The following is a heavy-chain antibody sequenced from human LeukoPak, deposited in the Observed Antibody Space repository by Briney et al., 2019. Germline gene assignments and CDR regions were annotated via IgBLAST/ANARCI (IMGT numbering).Heavy chain of an antibody. CDR3: ARSMTTVTPFDY. D-gene: IGHD4-17*01. Sequence: GESLKISCKVSGYTFSNNWIGWVRQMPGKGLEWMGIIYPGDSDSRYSPSFQGQVTISVDKSISTAYLQWSSLGASDTAMYYCARSMTTVTPFDYWGQGTLVTVSS. CDR2: IYPGDSDS. CDR1: GYTFSNNW. V-gene: IGHV5-51*01. J-gene: IGHJ4*02.